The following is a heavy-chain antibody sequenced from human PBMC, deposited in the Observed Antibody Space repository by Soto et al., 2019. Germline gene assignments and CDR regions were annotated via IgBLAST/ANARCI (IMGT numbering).Heavy chain of an antibody. CDR1: GFTFSSYA. J-gene: IGHJ5*02. D-gene: IGHD6-13*01. V-gene: IGHV3-23*01. Sequence: EVQLLESGGGLVQPGGSLRLSCAASGFTFSSYAMSWVRQAPGKGLEWVPAISGSGGSTYYADSVKGRFTISSENSKNPLYLQMNSLRAEDTAVYYCAKDRWSAAGTNWFDPWGQGTLVTVSS. CDR2: ISGSGGST. CDR3: AKDRWSAAGTNWFDP.